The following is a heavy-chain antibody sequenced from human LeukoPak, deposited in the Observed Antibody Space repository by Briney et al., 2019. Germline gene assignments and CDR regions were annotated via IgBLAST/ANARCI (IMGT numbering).Heavy chain of an antibody. CDR3: ARQSIAARGYYYYMDV. CDR1: GGSISSSNW. D-gene: IGHD6-6*01. V-gene: IGHV4-4*02. CDR2: IYHSGST. Sequence: PSGTLSLTCAVSGGSISSSNWWSWVRQPPGKGLEWIGEIYHSGSTNYNPSLKSRVTISVDTSKNQFSLKVSSVTAADTAVYYCARQSIAARGYYYYMDVWGKGTTVTVSS. J-gene: IGHJ6*03.